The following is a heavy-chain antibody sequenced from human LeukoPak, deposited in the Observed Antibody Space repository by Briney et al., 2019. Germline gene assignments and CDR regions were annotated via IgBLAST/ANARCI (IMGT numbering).Heavy chain of an antibody. V-gene: IGHV3-23*01. CDR3: ARALVVVPAAPIDY. CDR1: GFTFSSYA. Sequence: GGSLRLSCAASGFTFSSYAMSWVRQAPGKGLEWVSAISGSGGSTYYADSVKGRFTISRDNSKNTLYLQMNSLRAEDTAVYYCARALVVVPAAPIDYWGQGTLVTVSP. D-gene: IGHD2-2*01. CDR2: ISGSGGST. J-gene: IGHJ4*02.